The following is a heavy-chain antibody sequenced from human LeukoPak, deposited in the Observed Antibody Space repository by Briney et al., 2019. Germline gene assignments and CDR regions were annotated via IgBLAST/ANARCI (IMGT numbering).Heavy chain of an antibody. CDR1: GYTFTGYY. Sequence: AASVKVSCKASGYTFTGYYMHWVRQAPGQGLEWMGWINPNSGGTNYAQKFQGRVTMTRDTSISTAYMELSRLRSDDTAVYYCARDFVRYYDSSGYHYGYWGQGTLVTVSS. CDR3: ARDFVRYYDSSGYHYGY. V-gene: IGHV1-2*02. D-gene: IGHD3-22*01. CDR2: INPNSGGT. J-gene: IGHJ4*02.